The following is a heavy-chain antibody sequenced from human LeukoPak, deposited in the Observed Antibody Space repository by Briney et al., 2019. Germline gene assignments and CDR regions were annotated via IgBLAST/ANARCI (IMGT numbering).Heavy chain of an antibody. J-gene: IGHJ2*01. D-gene: IGHD4-17*01. CDR3: VRQTTARPRSWYFDL. V-gene: IGHV4-39*01. Sequence: ASETLSLTCTVAGGSISSSTCYWGWIRQPPGEGLKWIGSIYYSGTTYYNPSLKSRVTISVDTSKNQFSLKLSSVTASDTAVYYCVRQTTARPRSWYFDLWGRGTLVTVSS. CDR1: GGSISSSTCY. CDR2: IYYSGTT.